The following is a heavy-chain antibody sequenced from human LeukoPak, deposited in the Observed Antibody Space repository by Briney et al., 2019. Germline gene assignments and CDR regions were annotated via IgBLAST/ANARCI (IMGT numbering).Heavy chain of an antibody. CDR2: ISGSGNRT. Sequence: PGGSLRLSCAASGFTFEDYAMHCVRQAPGKGLEWVSLISGSGNRTYYEDSVKGRFTISRDNSKNSLYLQMNSLRTEDTARYYCAKVLYSSSWYCAFDIWGEGTMVTVSS. CDR1: GFTFEDYA. J-gene: IGHJ3*02. D-gene: IGHD6-13*01. CDR3: AKVLYSSSWYCAFDI. V-gene: IGHV3-43*02.